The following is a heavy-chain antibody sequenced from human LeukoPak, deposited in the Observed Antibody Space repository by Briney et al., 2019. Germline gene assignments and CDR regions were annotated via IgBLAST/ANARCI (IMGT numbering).Heavy chain of an antibody. CDR2: IIPIFGIA. Sequence: GASVKVSCKAPGGTFSSYAISWVRQATGQGLEWMGRIIPIFGIANYAQKFQGRVTITADKSTSTAYMELSSLRSEDTAVYYCARAAPYYYDSSGDYAFDIWGQGTMVTVSS. V-gene: IGHV1-69*04. CDR3: ARAAPYYYDSSGDYAFDI. J-gene: IGHJ3*02. CDR1: GGTFSSYA. D-gene: IGHD3-22*01.